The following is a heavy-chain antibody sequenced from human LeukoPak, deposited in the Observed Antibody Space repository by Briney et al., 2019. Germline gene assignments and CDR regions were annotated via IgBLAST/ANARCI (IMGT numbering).Heavy chain of an antibody. D-gene: IGHD3-9*01. CDR3: ARVGNFDWSNIFGHIPVQRYNWFDP. Sequence: ASVKVSCKASGYTFTSYYMHWVRQAPGQGLEWMGIINPSGGSTSYAQKFQGRVTMTRDTSTSTVYMELSSLRSEDTAVYYCARVGNFDWSNIFGHIPVQRYNWFDPWGQGTLVTVSS. J-gene: IGHJ5*02. CDR1: GYTFTSYY. CDR2: INPSGGST. V-gene: IGHV1-46*01.